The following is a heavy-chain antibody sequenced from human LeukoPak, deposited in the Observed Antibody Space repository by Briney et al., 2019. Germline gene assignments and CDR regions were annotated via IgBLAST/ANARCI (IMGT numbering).Heavy chain of an antibody. J-gene: IGHJ5*02. CDR2: INSDGINT. Sequence: GGSLRLSCAASGFTFSNYWMHWVRQAPGKGLVWVSRINSDGINTSYADSVKGRFTISRDNAKNTLNLQMNSLRAEDTAVYYCARQGSHNWFDPWGQGTLVTVSS. CDR3: ARQGSHNWFDP. V-gene: IGHV3-74*01. CDR1: GFTFSNYW.